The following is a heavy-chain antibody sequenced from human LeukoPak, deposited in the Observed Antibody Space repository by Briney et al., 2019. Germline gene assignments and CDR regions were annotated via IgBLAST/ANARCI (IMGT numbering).Heavy chain of an antibody. CDR3: ARDSVLLWFGDLPYYFDI. J-gene: IGHJ4*02. CDR2: ISGSGDYT. CDR1: GFTFNSYA. V-gene: IGHV3-23*01. Sequence: PGGSLRLSCAASGFTFNSYAMSWVRQAPGKGLEWVSAISGSGDYTYYADSVKGRVTISRHNSKNTLYLQMSSLRAEDTAVYYCARDSVLLWFGDLPYYFDIWGQGTLVTVSS. D-gene: IGHD3-10*01.